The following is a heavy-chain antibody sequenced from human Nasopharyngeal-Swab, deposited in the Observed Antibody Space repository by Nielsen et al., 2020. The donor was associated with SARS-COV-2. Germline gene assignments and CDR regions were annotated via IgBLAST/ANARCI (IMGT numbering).Heavy chain of an antibody. V-gene: IGHV3-21*01. Sequence: GESLKISCAGSGFTFNTYSMIWVRQVPGEGLEWVSSISGGGSYVYYADSVKGRFTISKDSAKNSLYLQMNSLRADDTAVYFCARIAGRGSIYYYYMDVWGTGTTVTVSS. CDR3: ARIAGRGSIYYYYMDV. CDR2: ISGGGSYV. CDR1: GFTFNTYS. D-gene: IGHD1-26*01. J-gene: IGHJ6*03.